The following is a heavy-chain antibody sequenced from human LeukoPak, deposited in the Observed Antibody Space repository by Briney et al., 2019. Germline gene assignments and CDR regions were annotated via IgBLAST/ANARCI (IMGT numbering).Heavy chain of an antibody. CDR2: INPNSGGT. D-gene: IGHD3-10*01. V-gene: IGHV1-2*02. CDR1: GYTFTGYY. Sequence: ASVKVSCKASGYTFTGYYMHWVRQAPGQGLEWMGWINPNSGGTNYAQKFQGRVTMTRDTSISTAYMELSRLRSDDTAVYYCARVRFGEFYNWFDPWGQGTLVTVSS. J-gene: IGHJ5*02. CDR3: ARVRFGEFYNWFDP.